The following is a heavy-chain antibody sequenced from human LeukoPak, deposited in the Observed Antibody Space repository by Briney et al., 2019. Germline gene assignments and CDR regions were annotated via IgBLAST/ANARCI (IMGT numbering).Heavy chain of an antibody. CDR1: GGSFSSYY. Sequence: PSETLSLTCAVYGGSFSSYYWSWIRQPPGKGLEWIGEINHSGSTNYNPSLKSRVTISVDTSKNQFSLKLSSVTAADTAVYYCARVLRYFDWIPTNWFDPWGQGTLVTVSS. CDR2: INHSGST. J-gene: IGHJ5*02. V-gene: IGHV4-34*01. D-gene: IGHD3-9*01. CDR3: ARVLRYFDWIPTNWFDP.